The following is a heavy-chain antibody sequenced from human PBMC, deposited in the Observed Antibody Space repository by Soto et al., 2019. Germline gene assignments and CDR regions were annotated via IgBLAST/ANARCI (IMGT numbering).Heavy chain of an antibody. D-gene: IGHD3-22*01. J-gene: IGHJ6*02. CDR1: GGTFSSYA. CDR2: IIPIFGTA. V-gene: IGHV1-69*13. Sequence: SVKVSCKASGGTFSSYAISWVRQAPGQGLEWMGGIIPIFGTANYTQKFQGRVTITADESTSTAYMELSSLRSEDTAVYYCARVDSAQNYYDSSGYYYYYYGMDVWGQGTTVTVSS. CDR3: ARVDSAQNYYDSSGYYYYYYGMDV.